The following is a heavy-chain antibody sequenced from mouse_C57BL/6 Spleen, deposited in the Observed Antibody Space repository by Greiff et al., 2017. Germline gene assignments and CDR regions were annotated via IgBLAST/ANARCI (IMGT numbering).Heavy chain of an antibody. V-gene: IGHV5-17*03. J-gene: IGHJ1*03. Sequence: LEWVAYISSGSSTIYYADTVKSRFIISRDNAKNILYLQMSSLKSEDTATYYCARDRRDYWYFDVWGTGTTVTVSS. CDR2: ISSGSSTI. CDR3: ARDRRDYWYFDV.